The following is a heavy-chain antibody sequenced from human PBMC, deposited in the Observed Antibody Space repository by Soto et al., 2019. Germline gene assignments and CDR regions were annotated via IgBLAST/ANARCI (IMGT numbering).Heavy chain of an antibody. CDR3: AREFIGAGGKGDWFYFCAQRSSDL. Sequence: ASVKVSCKASGYTFTSYYMHWVRQAPGQGLEWMGIINPSGDSTSYAQKFQGRVTMTRDTSMSTVYMELSSLRSEDTAVYYCAREFIGAGGKGDWFYFCAQRSSDL. J-gene: IGHJ2*01. CDR1: GYTFTSYY. D-gene: IGHD6-13*01. V-gene: IGHV1-46*01. CDR2: INPSGDST.